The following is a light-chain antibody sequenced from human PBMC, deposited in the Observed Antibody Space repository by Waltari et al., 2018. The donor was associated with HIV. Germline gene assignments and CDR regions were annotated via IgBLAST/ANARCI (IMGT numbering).Light chain of an antibody. V-gene: IGLV2-14*01. CDR1: SSDVGGYNY. J-gene: IGLJ3*02. CDR2: EVS. Sequence: QSALTQPASVSGSPGQSITISCTGTSSDVGGYNYVSWYQQHPGKAPILMIFEVSNRPSGVSNRFSGSKSVNTASLTISGLQAEDEADYYCSSYTTRSTPDPNWVFGGGTKLTVL. CDR3: SSYTTRSTPDPNWV.